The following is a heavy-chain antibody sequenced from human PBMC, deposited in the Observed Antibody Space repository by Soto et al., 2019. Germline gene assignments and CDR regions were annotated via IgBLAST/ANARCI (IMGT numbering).Heavy chain of an antibody. CDR2: IYYSGST. V-gene: IGHV4-30-4*01. CDR3: ASPRATFRDTAMVLDY. Sequence: SETLSLTCTVSGGSISSGDYYWSWIRQPPGKGLEWIGYIYYSGSTYYNPSLKSRVTISVDTSKNQFSLKLSSVTAADTAVYYCASPRATFRDTAMVLDYWGQGTLVTVSS. D-gene: IGHD5-18*01. J-gene: IGHJ4*02. CDR1: GGSISSGDYY.